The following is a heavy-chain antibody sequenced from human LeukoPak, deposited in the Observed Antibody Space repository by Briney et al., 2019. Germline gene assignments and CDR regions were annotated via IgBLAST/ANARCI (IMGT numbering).Heavy chain of an antibody. CDR1: GGSINSYY. CDR2: IYDSGST. CDR3: ACLTTADAFDI. Sequence: SETLSLTCTVSGGSINSYYWSWIRQPPGKGLEWIGYIYDSGSTNYNPSLKSRVTISVDTSKKQFSLKLSSVTAADTAVYYCACLTTADAFDIWGQGTMVTVSS. D-gene: IGHD3-22*01. V-gene: IGHV4-59*01. J-gene: IGHJ3*02.